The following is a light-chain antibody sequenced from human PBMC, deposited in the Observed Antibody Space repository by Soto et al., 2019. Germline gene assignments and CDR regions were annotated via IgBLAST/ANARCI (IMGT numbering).Light chain of an antibody. CDR2: GAS. CDR3: QQYGSSVT. CDR1: QSVSNNY. V-gene: IGKV3-20*01. J-gene: IGKJ1*01. Sequence: EIVLTQSPGTLSLSPGERATLSCRASQSVSNNYLAWYQQKPGQAPRLLIYGASNRATGIPDRFSGSGSGADFTFTISRLEPEDFAVYYCQQYGSSVTFGQGTKVEIK.